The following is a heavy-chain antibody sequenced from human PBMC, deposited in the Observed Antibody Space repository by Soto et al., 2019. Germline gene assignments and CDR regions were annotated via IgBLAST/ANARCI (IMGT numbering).Heavy chain of an antibody. V-gene: IGHV5-51*01. CDR1: GGTFTSYW. CDR3: ARGGQFGELLNWFDP. D-gene: IGHD3-10*01. CDR2: IYPGDSDT. Sequence: KVSCKASGGTFTSYWIGWVRQMPGKGLEWMGIIYPGDSDTRYSPSFQGQVTISADKSISTAYLQWSSLKASDTAMYYCARGGQFGELLNWFDPWGQGTLVTVSS. J-gene: IGHJ5*02.